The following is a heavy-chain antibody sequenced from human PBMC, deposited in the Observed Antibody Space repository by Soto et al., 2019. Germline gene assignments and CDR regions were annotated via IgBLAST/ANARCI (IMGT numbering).Heavy chain of an antibody. CDR2: IYHSGST. D-gene: IGHD2-21*02. V-gene: IGHV4-4*02. CDR1: GGSISSSNW. Sequence: QVQLQESGPGLVKPSGTLSLTCAVSGGSISSSNWWSWVRQPPGKGLEWIGEIYHSGSTNYNPSLKSRVTIXXDXSXXQFSLKLSSVTAADTAVYYCARDERYPLGDFVFDYWGQGTLVTVSS. CDR3: ARDERYPLGDFVFDY. J-gene: IGHJ4*02.